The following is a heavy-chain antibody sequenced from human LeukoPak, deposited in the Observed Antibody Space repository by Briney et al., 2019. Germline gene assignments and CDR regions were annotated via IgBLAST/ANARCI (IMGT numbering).Heavy chain of an antibody. D-gene: IGHD5-12*01. CDR3: ARDHMGDIVLDY. CDR2: TYYRSKWYS. CDR1: GDSVSSNSAA. Sequence: PSQTLSLTCAISGDSVSSNSAAWNWIRQSPSRGLEWLGRTYYRSKWYSNYAVSVRSRITINPDTSKNQLSLQLNSVTPEDTAVYYCARDHMGDIVLDYWGQGTLVTVSS. V-gene: IGHV6-1*01. J-gene: IGHJ4*02.